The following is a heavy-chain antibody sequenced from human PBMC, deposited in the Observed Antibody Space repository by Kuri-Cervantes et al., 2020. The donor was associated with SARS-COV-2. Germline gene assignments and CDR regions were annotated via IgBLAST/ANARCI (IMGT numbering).Heavy chain of an antibody. CDR1: GDSVSSNSAA. V-gene: IGHV6-1*01. CDR3: ARGDAFDI. Sequence: SCVISGDSVSSNSAAWNWIRQSPSRGLEWLGRTYYRSRWYDDYAVSVKSRITINPDTSKNQFSLLLNSVTPEDTAVYYCARGDAFDIWGQGTMVTVSS. J-gene: IGHJ3*02. CDR2: TYYRSRWYD.